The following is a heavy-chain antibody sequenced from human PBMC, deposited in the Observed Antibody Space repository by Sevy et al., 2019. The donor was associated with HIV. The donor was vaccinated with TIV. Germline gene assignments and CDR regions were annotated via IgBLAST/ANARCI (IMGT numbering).Heavy chain of an antibody. Sequence: GGSLRISCEASGFTFSNYSMNWVRQAPGKGLEWVASISSRSTYIYYADSVKGRFTISRDNAKNSLYLQMNSLGAEDTAVYYCARVLRVIRIDYFDYWGQGTLVTVSS. CDR1: GFTFSNYS. J-gene: IGHJ4*02. CDR2: ISSRSTYI. V-gene: IGHV3-21*01. CDR3: ARVLRVIRIDYFDY. D-gene: IGHD4-4*01.